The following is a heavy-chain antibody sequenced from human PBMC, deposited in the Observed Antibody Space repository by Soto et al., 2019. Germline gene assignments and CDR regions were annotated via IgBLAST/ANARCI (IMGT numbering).Heavy chain of an antibody. CDR2: INHSGST. CDR1: GGSFSGYY. V-gene: IGHV4-34*01. J-gene: IGHJ4*02. Sequence: PSETLSLTCAVYGGSFSGYYWTWIRQPPGTGLEWIGEINHSGSTNYNPSLKIRVTISVDRSKNQFSLKLSSVTAADTAVYFCARTMTTPTTTDYCGQGTLVTGSS. D-gene: IGHD4-17*01. CDR3: ARTMTTPTTTDY.